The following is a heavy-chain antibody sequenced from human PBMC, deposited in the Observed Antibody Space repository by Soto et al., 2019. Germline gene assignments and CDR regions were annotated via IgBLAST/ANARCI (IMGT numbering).Heavy chain of an antibody. CDR1: GGSISSGGYS. CDR2: IYHSGST. J-gene: IGHJ4*02. D-gene: IGHD2-8*01. CDR3: ARAASCTNGVCYKGFDY. Sequence: SATLSLTCAVSGGSISSGGYSWSWIRQPPGKGLEWIGYIYHSGSTYYNPSLKSRVTISVDRSKNQFSLKLSSVTAADTAVYYCARAASCTNGVCYKGFDYWGQGTLVTVSS. V-gene: IGHV4-30-2*01.